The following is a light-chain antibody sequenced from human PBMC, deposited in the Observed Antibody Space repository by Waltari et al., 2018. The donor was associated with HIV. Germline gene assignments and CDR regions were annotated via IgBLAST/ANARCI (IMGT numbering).Light chain of an antibody. J-gene: IGLJ2*01. Sequence: SYVLTQPPSVSVAPGQTARITCGGNNIGSKSVHWYQQKPGTAPVLVVYDDSDRPSGIPERFSGSNSGNTATLTISRVEAGDEADYYCQVWDSSSDHTRVFGGGTKLTVL. CDR3: QVWDSSSDHTRV. CDR1: NIGSKS. CDR2: DDS. V-gene: IGLV3-21*02.